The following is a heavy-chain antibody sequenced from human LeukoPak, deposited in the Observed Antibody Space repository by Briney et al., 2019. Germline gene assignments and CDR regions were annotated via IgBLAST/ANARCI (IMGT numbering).Heavy chain of an antibody. Sequence: ASVKVSCKASGYTFTSYGISWVRQAPGQGLEWMGWINPNSGGTNYAQKFQGRVTMTRDTSISTAYMELSRLRSDDTAVYYCARDNGSSYSSAYYNGMDVWGQGTTVTVSS. CDR2: INPNSGGT. CDR3: ARDNGSSYSSAYYNGMDV. V-gene: IGHV1-2*02. J-gene: IGHJ6*02. D-gene: IGHD6-25*01. CDR1: GYTFTSYG.